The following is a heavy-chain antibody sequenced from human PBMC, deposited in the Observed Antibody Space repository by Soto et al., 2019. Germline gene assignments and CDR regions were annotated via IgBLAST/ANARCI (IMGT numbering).Heavy chain of an antibody. CDR2: INPNSGGT. V-gene: IGHV1-2*04. CDR3: ASGGCRGAAETDYYGMDD. D-gene: IGHD6-13*01. J-gene: IGHJ6*02. CDR1: GYTFTGYY. Sequence: ASVKVSCKASGYTFTGYYRHWVRQAPGQGLEWMGWINPNSGGTNYAQKFQGWVTMTRDTSISTAYMELSRLRSDDTAVYYCASGGCRGAAETDYYGMDDWGQGTMVTVSS.